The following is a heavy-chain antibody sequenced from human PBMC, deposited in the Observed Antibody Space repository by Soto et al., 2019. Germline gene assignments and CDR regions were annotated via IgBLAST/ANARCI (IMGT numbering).Heavy chain of an antibody. J-gene: IGHJ5*02. CDR1: GDSISSGDYY. CDR3: ARDRVRGSRTYAGFDP. V-gene: IGHV4-30-4*01. D-gene: IGHD3-10*01. CDR2: IYYTGNT. Sequence: QVQLQESGPGLVKPSQTLSLTCTVSGDSISSGDYYWSWIRQPPGKGLEWIGYIYYTGNTYYNPSLKSRVTITMDSSKNQLSLKLSCVTAADTAVYFCARDRVRGSRTYAGFDPWGQGTLVTVSS.